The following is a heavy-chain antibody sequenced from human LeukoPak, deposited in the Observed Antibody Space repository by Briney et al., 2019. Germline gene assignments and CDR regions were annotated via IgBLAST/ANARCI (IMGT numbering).Heavy chain of an antibody. CDR3: AREWRSNRGVISHNWFDP. V-gene: IGHV6-1*01. CDR1: GDSVSSNSAA. J-gene: IGHJ5*02. CDR2: TYYRSKWYN. D-gene: IGHD3-10*01. Sequence: SQTLSLTCAISGDSVSSNSAAWNWIRQSPSRGLEWLGRTYYRSKWYNGYAVSVKSRITINPDTSKNQFSLQLNSVTPEDTAVYYCAREWRSNRGVISHNWFDPWGQGTLVTVSS.